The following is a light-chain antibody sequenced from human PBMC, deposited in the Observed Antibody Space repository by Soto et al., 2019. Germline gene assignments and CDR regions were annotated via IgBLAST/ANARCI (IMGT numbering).Light chain of an antibody. CDR1: QYISNY. Sequence: QMTQSPSSLSASVGDRVTITCRASQYISNYLAWYQQKPGGAPKLLIYEAYTLQSGVPSRFSGSGYGADFTLTISRLQPEDVAIYYCQKYNDAPRTFGQGTRVEMK. CDR2: EAY. J-gene: IGKJ1*01. CDR3: QKYNDAPRT. V-gene: IGKV1-27*01.